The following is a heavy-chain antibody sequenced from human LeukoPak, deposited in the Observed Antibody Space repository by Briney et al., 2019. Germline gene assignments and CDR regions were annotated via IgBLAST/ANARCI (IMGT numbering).Heavy chain of an antibody. D-gene: IGHD3-10*01. CDR3: AKDRAYYGSGTYYNVGYYFDY. Sequence: GGSLRLSCAASGFTFSSYAMSWVRQAPGKGLEWVSATSGSGTSTYYADSVKGRFTISRDNSKNTLYLQMNSLRAEDTAVYYCAKDRAYYGSGTYYNVGYYFDYWGQGTLVTVSS. J-gene: IGHJ4*02. CDR2: TSGSGTST. V-gene: IGHV3-23*01. CDR1: GFTFSSYA.